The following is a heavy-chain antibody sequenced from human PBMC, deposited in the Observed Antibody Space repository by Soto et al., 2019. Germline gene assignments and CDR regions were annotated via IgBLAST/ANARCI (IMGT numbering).Heavy chain of an antibody. CDR3: AKTTVTTRRGAFDI. D-gene: IGHD4-17*01. Sequence: RLYCAATGFTFSKCVMTWVRQAPGKRLEWVSVISSSGGSTYYADSVKGRFTISRDISKNTLYLQMNSLRAEDTAVYYCAKTTVTTRRGAFDIWGQGTMVTVSS. CDR2: ISSSGGST. V-gene: IGHV3-23*01. J-gene: IGHJ3*02. CDR1: GFTFSKCV.